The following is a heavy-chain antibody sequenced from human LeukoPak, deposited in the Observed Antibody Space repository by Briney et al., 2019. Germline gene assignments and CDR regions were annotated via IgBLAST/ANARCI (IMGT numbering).Heavy chain of an antibody. D-gene: IGHD3-22*01. CDR3: ARGYYDSSGYPGAAVYYYGMDV. CDR2: MNPNSGNT. V-gene: IGHV1-8*01. Sequence: ASVKVSCKASGYTFTSYDINWVRQATGQGLEWMGWMNPNSGNTGYAQKFQGRVTMTRNTSIRTAYMELSSLRSEDTAVYYCARGYYDSSGYPGAAVYYYGMDVWGQGTTVTVSS. J-gene: IGHJ6*02. CDR1: GYTFTSYD.